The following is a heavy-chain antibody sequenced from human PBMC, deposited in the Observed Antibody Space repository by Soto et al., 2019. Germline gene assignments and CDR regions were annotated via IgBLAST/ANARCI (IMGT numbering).Heavy chain of an antibody. CDR3: ARQVYCSSTSCKGYYYYYMDV. Sequence: GESLKISCKGSGYSFTSYWIGWVRQMPGKGLEWMGIIYPGDSDTRYSPSFQGQVTISADKSISTAYLQWSSLKASDTAMYYCARQVYCSSTSCKGYYYYYMDVWGKGITVTVSS. V-gene: IGHV5-51*01. CDR2: IYPGDSDT. J-gene: IGHJ6*03. CDR1: GYSFTSYW. D-gene: IGHD2-2*01.